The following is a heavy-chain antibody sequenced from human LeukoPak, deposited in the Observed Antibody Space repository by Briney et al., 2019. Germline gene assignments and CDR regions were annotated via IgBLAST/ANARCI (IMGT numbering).Heavy chain of an antibody. Sequence: ASVKVSCKASGGTFSSYAISWVRQAPGQGLEWMGRIIPIFGIANYAQKFQGRVTITADKSKSTAYVELSSLRSEDTAVYYCAREAIRDGYQTDNWGQGTLVTVSS. CDR3: AREAIRDGYQTDN. J-gene: IGHJ4*02. CDR1: GGTFSSYA. D-gene: IGHD5-24*01. V-gene: IGHV1-69*04. CDR2: IIPIFGIA.